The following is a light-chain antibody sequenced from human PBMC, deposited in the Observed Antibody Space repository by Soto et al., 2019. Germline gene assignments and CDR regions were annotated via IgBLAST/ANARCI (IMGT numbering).Light chain of an antibody. CDR1: SSDVGGYNY. Sequence: QSALTQPASVSGSIGQSITIFCTGTSSDVGGYNYVSWYQQHPGKAPKLMIYDVSNRPSGVSNRFSGSKSGNTASLTISGLQAEDEADYYCSSYTSSSTLVFGTGTKVTVL. V-gene: IGLV2-14*01. CDR3: SSYTSSSTLV. J-gene: IGLJ1*01. CDR2: DVS.